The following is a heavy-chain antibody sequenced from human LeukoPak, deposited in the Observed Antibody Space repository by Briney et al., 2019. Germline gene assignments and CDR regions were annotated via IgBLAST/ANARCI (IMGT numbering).Heavy chain of an antibody. CDR2: INPNSGGT. CDR3: ADEFGLKWLAD. Sequence: GASVKVSCKASGYTFTGYYMHWVRQAPGQGLEWMGWINPNSGGTKYAQKFQRRVTMTRDTSISTAYMELSRLRSDDTAVYYCADEFGLKWLADWGQGTLVTVSS. V-gene: IGHV1-2*02. J-gene: IGHJ4*02. D-gene: IGHD6-19*01. CDR1: GYTFTGYY.